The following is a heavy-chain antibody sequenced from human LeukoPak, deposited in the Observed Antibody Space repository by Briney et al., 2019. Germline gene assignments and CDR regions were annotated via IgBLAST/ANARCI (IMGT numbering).Heavy chain of an antibody. CDR3: AKGIIDSYPWYFDL. D-gene: IGHD2-21*01. V-gene: IGHV3-23*01. Sequence: PGGSLRLSCAASGFTFSDYAMSWVRQAPGKGLEWVSSISNSGATTYYADSVKGRFTIFRDNSKNTLYLEMNRLRAEDTAVYYCAKGIIDSYPWYFDLWGRGALVIVSS. CDR1: GFTFSDYA. CDR2: ISNSGATT. J-gene: IGHJ2*01.